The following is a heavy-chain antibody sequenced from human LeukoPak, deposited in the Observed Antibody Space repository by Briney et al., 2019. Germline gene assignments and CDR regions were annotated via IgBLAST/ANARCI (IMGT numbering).Heavy chain of an antibody. Sequence: GGSLRLSCAASGFTFSSYWMHWVRQAPGKGLLWVSRINSDGSSTSYADSVKGRFTISRDNAKNTLYLQMNSLRAEDTAVYYCARCIAAAAAPYYFDYWGQGTLVTVSS. CDR1: GFTFSSYW. CDR2: INSDGSST. CDR3: ARCIAAAAAPYYFDY. J-gene: IGHJ4*02. D-gene: IGHD6-13*01. V-gene: IGHV3-74*01.